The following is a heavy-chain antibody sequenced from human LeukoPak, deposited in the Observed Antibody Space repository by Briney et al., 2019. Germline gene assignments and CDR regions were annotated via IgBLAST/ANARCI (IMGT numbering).Heavy chain of an antibody. D-gene: IGHD3-22*01. Sequence: PGRSLRLSCAASGFTFSSYAMHWVRQAPGKGLEWVAVISYDGSNKYYADSVKGRFTISRDNSKNTLYLQMNSLRAEDTAVYYCSKGYTADYYDSSGYYRSDYWGQGTLVTVSS. CDR3: SKGYTADYYDSSGYYRSDY. V-gene: IGHV3-30-3*01. CDR2: ISYDGSNK. CDR1: GFTFSSYA. J-gene: IGHJ4*02.